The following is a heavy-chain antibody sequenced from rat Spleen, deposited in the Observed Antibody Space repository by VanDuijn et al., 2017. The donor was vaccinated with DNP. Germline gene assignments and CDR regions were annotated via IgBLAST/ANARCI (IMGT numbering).Heavy chain of an antibody. D-gene: IGHD5-1*01. J-gene: IGHJ1*01. CDR2: RRNEANSYIT. Sequence: EVKLLESGGGLAQPGGSRRLSCAASGFTFAAFYMSWIRQSPGKAPEWLSFRRNEANSYITEYSPSIKGRFTISRDDTQNVLYLQMNALRTEDSAICCCAKHRWDGSFDFWGPGTMVTVSS. CDR1: GFTFAAFY. V-gene: IGHV7-6*01. CDR3: AKHRWDGSFDF.